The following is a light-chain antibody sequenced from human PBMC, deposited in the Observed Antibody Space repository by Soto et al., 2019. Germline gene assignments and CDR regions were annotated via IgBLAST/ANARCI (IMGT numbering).Light chain of an antibody. V-gene: IGKV1-33*01. CDR2: DAS. CDR1: QNINNY. J-gene: IGKJ5*01. Sequence: DIQMTQSPSSLSASVGDRFTITVQSSQNINNYLNWYQQKPGRAPKLLIYDASNLEAGVPSRFRGSGSGTDFTFTISRLQPEDIATYYCQQYENLPTFGQGTLLEIK. CDR3: QQYENLPT.